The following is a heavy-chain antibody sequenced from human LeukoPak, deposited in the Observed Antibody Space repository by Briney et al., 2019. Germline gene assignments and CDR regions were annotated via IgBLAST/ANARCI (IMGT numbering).Heavy chain of an antibody. Sequence: PGGSLRLSCAASGFILCNSAMHWVRQAPGKGLEWVAVISYDGSNKYYADSVKGRFTISRDNSKNTLYLQMNSLRAEDTAVYYCAKDIEEWLVKGGGCFDYWGQGTLVTVSS. J-gene: IGHJ4*02. CDR3: AKDIEEWLVKGGGCFDY. CDR1: GFILCNSA. V-gene: IGHV3-30*18. D-gene: IGHD6-19*01. CDR2: ISYDGSNK.